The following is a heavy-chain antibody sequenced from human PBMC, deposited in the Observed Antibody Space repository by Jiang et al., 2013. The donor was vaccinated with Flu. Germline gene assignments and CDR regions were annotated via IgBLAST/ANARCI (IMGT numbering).Heavy chain of an antibody. V-gene: IGHV1-24*01. CDR3: ATVFSYSRFGELFRPFFDY. Sequence: SGAEVKKPGASVKVSCKVSGYTLTELSMHWVRQAPGKGLEWMGGFDPEDGETIYAQKFQGRVTMTEDTSTDTAYMELSSLRSEDTAVYYCATVFSYSRFGELFRPFFDYWAREPWSPSPQ. CDR1: GYTLTELS. J-gene: IGHJ4*02. D-gene: IGHD3-10*01. CDR2: FDPEDGET.